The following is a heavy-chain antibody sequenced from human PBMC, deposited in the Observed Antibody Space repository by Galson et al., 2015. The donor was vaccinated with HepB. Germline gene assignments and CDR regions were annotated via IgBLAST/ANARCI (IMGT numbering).Heavy chain of an antibody. D-gene: IGHD6-19*01. J-gene: IGHJ4*02. CDR3: TREPGEPWLVPSYYFDY. CDR1: GFTFDDYA. Sequence: SLRLSCAVSGFTFDDYAMSWFRQAPGKGLEWVGFIRAKASGGTRQYAASVNGRFTIPRDDSKSIAHLQMNSLKTEDTAMYYCTREPGEPWLVPSYYFDYWGQGTLVTVSS. CDR2: IRAKASGGTR. V-gene: IGHV3-49*03.